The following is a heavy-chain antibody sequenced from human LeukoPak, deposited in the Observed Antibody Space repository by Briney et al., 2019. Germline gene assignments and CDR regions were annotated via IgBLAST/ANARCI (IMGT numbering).Heavy chain of an antibody. V-gene: IGHV1-69*04. Sequence: SVKVSCKASGGTFSSYAISWVRQAPGQGLEWMGRIIPILGIANYAQKFQGRVTITADKSTSTAYMELSSLRSEDTAVYYCARDLAGQWLVTSSGGIDYWGQGTLVTVSS. D-gene: IGHD6-19*01. CDR3: ARDLAGQWLVTSSGGIDY. CDR2: IIPILGIA. CDR1: GGTFSSYA. J-gene: IGHJ4*02.